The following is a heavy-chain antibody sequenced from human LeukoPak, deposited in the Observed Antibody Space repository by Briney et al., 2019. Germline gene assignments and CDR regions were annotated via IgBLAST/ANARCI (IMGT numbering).Heavy chain of an antibody. D-gene: IGHD3-10*01. V-gene: IGHV4-30-2*01. CDR3: AGSITMVRGVLSPLYGMDV. Sequence: TLSLTCTVSGGSISSGGYYWSWIRQPPGKGLEWIGYIYHSGSTYYNPSLKSRVTISVDKSKNQFSLKLSSVTAADTAVYYCAGSITMVRGVLSPLYGMDVWGQGTTVTVSS. J-gene: IGHJ6*02. CDR2: IYHSGST. CDR1: GGSISSGGYY.